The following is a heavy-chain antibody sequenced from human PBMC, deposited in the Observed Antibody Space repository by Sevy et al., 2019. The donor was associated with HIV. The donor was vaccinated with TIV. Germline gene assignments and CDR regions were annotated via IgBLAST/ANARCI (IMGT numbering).Heavy chain of an antibody. V-gene: IGHV1-69*13. CDR2: IIANSGTT. D-gene: IGHD6-13*01. J-gene: IGHJ5*02. Sequence: ASVKVSCKTSGGTFSGYSISWLRQAPGQGLEWMGGIIANSGTTNYLQRFQGRITITADVSTRTAYMELRSLRIEDTAIYFCARGRDKGYFDPWGQGTLVTVSS. CDR3: ARGRDKGYFDP. CDR1: GGTFSGYS.